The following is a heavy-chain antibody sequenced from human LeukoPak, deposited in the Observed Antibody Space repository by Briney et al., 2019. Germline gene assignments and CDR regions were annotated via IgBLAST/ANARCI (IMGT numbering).Heavy chain of an antibody. J-gene: IGHJ4*02. V-gene: IGHV4-39*01. D-gene: IGHD3-3*01. CDR1: GGSISRSSHY. Sequence: SETLSLTCTVSGGSISRSSHYWGWIRQPPGKGLEWIGSIYYDGNTYHNPSLKSRVTTSVDTSKNQFSLKLSSVTAADTAVYYCAGLVPSTYYTWDYWGQGTLVTVSS. CDR2: IYYDGNT. CDR3: AGLVPSTYYTWDY.